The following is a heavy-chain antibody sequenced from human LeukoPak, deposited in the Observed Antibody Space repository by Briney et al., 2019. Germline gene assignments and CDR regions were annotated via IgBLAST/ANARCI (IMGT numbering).Heavy chain of an antibody. J-gene: IGHJ4*02. CDR2: INWSSVTT. CDR3: ARDVVGTRQLVPFDY. V-gene: IGHV3-20*04. CDR1: GFTFADYG. Sequence: PGGSLRLSCAASGFTFADYGMNWVRQVPGKGLQWIYGINWSSVTTGYADSVKGRFTISRDNAKNSLYLQMNSLRAEDTAVYYCARDVVGTRQLVPFDYWGQGTLVTVSS. D-gene: IGHD6-13*01.